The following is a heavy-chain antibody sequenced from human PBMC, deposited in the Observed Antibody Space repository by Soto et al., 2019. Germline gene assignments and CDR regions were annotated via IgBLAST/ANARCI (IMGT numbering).Heavy chain of an antibody. V-gene: IGHV3-48*01. CDR3: ARTLITMIRGVNPVFDN. CDR2: IGGSSSSI. J-gene: IGHJ4*02. D-gene: IGHD3-10*01. CDR1: GFTFNNYS. Sequence: EVQLVESGGGLVQPGGSLRLSCAASGFTFNNYSMNWVRQAPGKGLEWVSYIGGSSSSIYYADSVKGRFTISRDNAKNSLYLQMNSLRAEDTAVYYCARTLITMIRGVNPVFDNWGQGTLVTVSS.